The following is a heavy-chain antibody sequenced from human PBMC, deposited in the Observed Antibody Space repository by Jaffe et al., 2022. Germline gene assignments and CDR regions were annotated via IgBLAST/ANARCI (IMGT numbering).Heavy chain of an antibody. V-gene: IGHV3-74*01. CDR1: GFTFSSYW. D-gene: IGHD2-2*01. J-gene: IGHJ4*02. CDR2: INSDGSST. Sequence: EVQLVESGGGLVQPGGSLRLSCAASGFTFSSYWMHWVRQAPGKGLVWVSRINSDGSSTSYADSVKGRFTISRDNAKNTLYLQMNSLRAEDTAVYYCARSGGYCSSTSCRPLDYWGQGTLVTVSS. CDR3: ARSGGYCSSTSCRPLDY.